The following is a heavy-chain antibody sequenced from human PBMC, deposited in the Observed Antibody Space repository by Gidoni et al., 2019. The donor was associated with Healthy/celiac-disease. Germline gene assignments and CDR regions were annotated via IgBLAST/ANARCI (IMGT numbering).Heavy chain of an antibody. V-gene: IGHV4-4*07. J-gene: IGHJ6*02. D-gene: IGHD2-2*02. CDR1: GGSISSYS. CDR2: IYTSGST. Sequence: QVQLQESGPRLVKPSETLSLTCTVSGGSISSYSWSWIRQPAGKGLEWIGRIYTSGSTNYNTSLKSRVTMSVDTSKNQFSLKLSSVTAADTAVYYCARDRYCSSTSFYNCHGMDVWGQGTTVTVSS. CDR3: ARDRYCSSTSFYNCHGMDV.